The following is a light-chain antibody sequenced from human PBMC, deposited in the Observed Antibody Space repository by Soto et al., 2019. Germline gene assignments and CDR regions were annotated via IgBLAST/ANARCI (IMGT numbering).Light chain of an antibody. V-gene: IGLV2-14*01. J-gene: IGLJ2*01. CDR3: NSYTTYNTQWL. Sequence: QSVLTQPASVSGSPGQSITISCTGTNSDVGGYNYVSWYQQRPGKAPRLLIYDVSNRPSGVSDRFSGSKSGNTASLSISGLRAEDEAHYYCNSYTTYNTQWLFGGGTKLTVL. CDR1: NSDVGGYNY. CDR2: DVS.